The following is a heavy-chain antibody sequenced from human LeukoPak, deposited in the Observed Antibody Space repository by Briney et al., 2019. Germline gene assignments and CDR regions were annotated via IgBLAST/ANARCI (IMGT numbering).Heavy chain of an antibody. D-gene: IGHD3-22*01. V-gene: IGHV4-34*01. CDR2: INHSGST. J-gene: IGHJ3*02. Sequence: PSETLSLTCAVYGGSFSGYYWSWIRQPPGKGLEWIGEINHSGSTNYNPSLKSRVTISVDASKNQFSLKLSSVTAADTAVYYCARGRGYDSRADAFDIWGQGTMVTVSS. CDR1: GGSFSGYY. CDR3: ARGRGYDSRADAFDI.